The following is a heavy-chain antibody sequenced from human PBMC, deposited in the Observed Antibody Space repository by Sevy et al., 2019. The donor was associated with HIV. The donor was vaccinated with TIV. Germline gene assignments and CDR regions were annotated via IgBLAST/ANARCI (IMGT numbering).Heavy chain of an antibody. J-gene: IGHJ6*02. CDR2: ISSSGSTI. Sequence: GGSLRLSCAASGFTFSDYYMSWIRQAPGKGLEWVSYISSSGSTIYYADSVKGRFTISRDNAKNSLYLQMNSLRAEDTAVDYRARVRCSSTSWYTGNHYYYYGIDVWGQGTTVTVSS. V-gene: IGHV3-11*01. CDR3: ARVRCSSTSWYTGNHYYYYGIDV. CDR1: GFTFSDYY. D-gene: IGHD2-2*02.